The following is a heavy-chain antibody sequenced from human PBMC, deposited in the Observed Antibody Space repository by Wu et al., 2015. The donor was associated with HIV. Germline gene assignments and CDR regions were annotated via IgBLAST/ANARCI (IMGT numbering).Heavy chain of an antibody. CDR2: IIPIFGTA. CDR3: ATGPDCSSTSCYVGEFDAFDI. J-gene: IGHJ3*02. CDR1: GGTFSSYA. V-gene: IGHV1-69*13. Sequence: QVQLVQSGAEVKKPGSSVKVSCKASGGTFSSYAISWVRQAPGQGLEWMGRIIPIFGTANYAQKFQGRVTITADESTSTAYMELSSLRSEDTAVYYCATGPDCSSTSCYVGEFDAFDIWGQGTMVTVSS. D-gene: IGHD2-2*01.